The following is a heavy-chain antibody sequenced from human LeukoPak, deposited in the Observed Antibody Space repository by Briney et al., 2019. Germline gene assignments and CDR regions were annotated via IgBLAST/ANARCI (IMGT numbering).Heavy chain of an antibody. CDR1: GFTVSSNY. V-gene: IGHV3-66*01. Sequence: PGGSLRLSCAASGFTVSSNYMSWVRQAPGKGLEWVSVIYSGGSTYYADSVKGRFTISRDNSKNTLYLQMNGLRAEDTAVYYCAGTTVTDLGDYWGQGTLVTVSS. D-gene: IGHD4-17*01. J-gene: IGHJ4*02. CDR2: IYSGGST. CDR3: AGTTVTDLGDY.